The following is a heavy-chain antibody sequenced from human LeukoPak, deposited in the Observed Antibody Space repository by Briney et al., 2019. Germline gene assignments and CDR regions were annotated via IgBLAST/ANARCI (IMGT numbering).Heavy chain of an antibody. CDR2: IYYSGST. V-gene: IGHV4-59*01. D-gene: IGHD3-22*01. Sequence: SETLSLTCAVSGGSISSYYWSWIRQPPGKGLEWIGYIYYSGSTNYNPSLKSRVTISVDTSKNRFSLKLSSVTAADTAVYYCARHGDTYYYDSSGYQTPGAFDIWGQGTMVTVSS. CDR3: ARHGDTYYYDSSGYQTPGAFDI. CDR1: GGSISSYY. J-gene: IGHJ3*02.